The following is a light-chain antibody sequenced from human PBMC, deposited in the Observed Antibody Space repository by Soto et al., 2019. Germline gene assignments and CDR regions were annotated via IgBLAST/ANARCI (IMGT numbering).Light chain of an antibody. Sequence: QSALTQPASASGSPGQSIAISCTGTSSDVGGYNYVSWYQQHPGKAPTLMIYNVSNRPSGVSNRFSGSKSGNTASLTISGLQAEDEADYYCSSYISSSSLVVFGGGTKVTVL. V-gene: IGLV2-14*01. CDR2: NVS. J-gene: IGLJ2*01. CDR1: SSDVGGYNY. CDR3: SSYISSSSLVV.